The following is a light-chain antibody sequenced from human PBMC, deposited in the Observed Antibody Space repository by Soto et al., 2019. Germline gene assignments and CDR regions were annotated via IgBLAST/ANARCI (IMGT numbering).Light chain of an antibody. CDR1: SSDVGGYNY. CDR3: CSYTGSYKGYV. V-gene: IGLV2-11*01. CDR2: DVS. Sequence: QSAPTQPRSVSGSPGQSVTISCTGTSSDVGGYNYVSWYQQHPGKAPKLMIYDVSKRPSGVPDRFSGSKSGNTASLTISGLQAEDEADYYCCSYTGSYKGYVFGTGTKVTVL. J-gene: IGLJ1*01.